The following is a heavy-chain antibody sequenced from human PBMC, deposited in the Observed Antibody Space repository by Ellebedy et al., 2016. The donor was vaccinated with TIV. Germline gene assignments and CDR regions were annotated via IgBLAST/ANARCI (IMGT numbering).Heavy chain of an antibody. J-gene: IGHJ4*02. Sequence: AASVKVSCKASGYTFTSYGISWVRQAPGQGLEWMGWISAYNGNTNYAQKLQGRVTMSTDTSTSTAYMELRSLKPDDTAVYYCAREDRIVVVPAAIVSDYWGQGTLVTVSS. V-gene: IGHV1-18*01. D-gene: IGHD2-2*01. CDR1: GYTFTSYG. CDR3: AREDRIVVVPAAIVSDY. CDR2: ISAYNGNT.